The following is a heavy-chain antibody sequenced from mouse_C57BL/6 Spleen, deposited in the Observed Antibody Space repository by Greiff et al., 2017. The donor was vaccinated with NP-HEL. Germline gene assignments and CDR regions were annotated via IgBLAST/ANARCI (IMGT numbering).Heavy chain of an antibody. Sequence: EVQGVESGGGLVQPGGSLSLSCAASGFTFTDYYMSWVRQPPGKALEWLGFIRNKANGYTTEYSASVKGRFTISRDNSQSILYLQMNALRAEDSATYYCARYSYNDYDGYYAMDYWGQGTSVTVSS. V-gene: IGHV7-3*01. D-gene: IGHD2-4*01. CDR1: GFTFTDYY. CDR2: IRNKANGYTT. CDR3: ARYSYNDYDGYYAMDY. J-gene: IGHJ4*01.